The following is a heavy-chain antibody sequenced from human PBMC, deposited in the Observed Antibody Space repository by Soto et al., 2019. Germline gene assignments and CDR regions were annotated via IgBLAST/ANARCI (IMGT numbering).Heavy chain of an antibody. D-gene: IGHD3-22*01. J-gene: IGHJ4*02. CDR1: GGSISSGDYY. CDR2: IYYSGST. Sequence: PSETLSLTCTVSGGSISSGDYYWSWIRQPPGKGLEWIGYIYYSGSTYYNPSLKSRVTISADTSKNQIFLKLRFETAADTAVYYCARCSVYHHFDYWGQGTRVTVSS. V-gene: IGHV4-30-4*01. CDR3: ARCSVYHHFDY.